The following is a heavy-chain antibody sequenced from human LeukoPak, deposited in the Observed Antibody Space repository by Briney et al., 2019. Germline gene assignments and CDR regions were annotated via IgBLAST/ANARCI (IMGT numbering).Heavy chain of an antibody. CDR3: AKGDGTIFGVVMAWYAMDV. Sequence: GGSLRLSCAASGFTFSSYGMHWVRQAPGKGLEWVSVISYDGSNKYYADSVKGRFTISRDNSKNTLYLQMNSLRAEDTAVYYCAKGDGTIFGVVMAWYAMDVWGQGTTVTVSS. V-gene: IGHV3-30*18. CDR1: GFTFSSYG. J-gene: IGHJ6*02. CDR2: ISYDGSNK. D-gene: IGHD3-3*01.